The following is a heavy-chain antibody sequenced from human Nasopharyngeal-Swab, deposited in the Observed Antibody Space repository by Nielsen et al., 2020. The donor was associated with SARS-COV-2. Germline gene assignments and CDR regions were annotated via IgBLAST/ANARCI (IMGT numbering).Heavy chain of an antibody. CDR2: ISHNGTA. Sequence: SETLSLTCAVSGGSISSSYWWSCFRQPPGKGLVWIGGISHNGTANYHPSLKSRVTISLDESRNQFSLNLNSVTAADTAVYYCARSRRGAYDYWGQGTLVTVSS. V-gene: IGHV4-4*02. CDR3: ARSRRGAYDY. J-gene: IGHJ4*02. D-gene: IGHD2-2*01. CDR1: GGSISSSYW.